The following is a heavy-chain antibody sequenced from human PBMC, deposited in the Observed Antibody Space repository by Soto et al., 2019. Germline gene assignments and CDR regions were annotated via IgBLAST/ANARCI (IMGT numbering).Heavy chain of an antibody. CDR2: IYTSGST. CDR1: GDSFSSYY. V-gene: IGHV4-4*07. D-gene: IGHD6-19*01. Sequence: PSETLSVTCTVSGDSFSSYYWSWIRQPAGEGLDWIGRIYTSGSTNYNPSLKSRVTMSVDTSKNQFSLKLSSVTAADTALYYCVREKAVDSTGWFDPWGQGTMVTVSS. J-gene: IGHJ5*02. CDR3: VREKAVDSTGWFDP.